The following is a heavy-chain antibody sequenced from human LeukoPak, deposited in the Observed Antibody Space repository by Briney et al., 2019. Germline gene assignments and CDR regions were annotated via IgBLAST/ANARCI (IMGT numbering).Heavy chain of an antibody. J-gene: IGHJ4*02. CDR2: IIPILGIA. Sequence: SVKVSCKASGGTFSSYAISWVRQAPGQGLEWVGRIIPILGIANYAQKFQGRVTITADKSTSTAYMELSSLRSEDTAVYYCAREWGIQLWSLRGYDYWGQGTLVTVSS. V-gene: IGHV1-69*04. CDR3: AREWGIQLWSLRGYDY. CDR1: GGTFSSYA. D-gene: IGHD5-18*01.